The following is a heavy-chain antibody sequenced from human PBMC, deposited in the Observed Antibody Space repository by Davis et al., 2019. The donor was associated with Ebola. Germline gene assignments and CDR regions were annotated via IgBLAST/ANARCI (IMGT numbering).Heavy chain of an antibody. V-gene: IGHV4-34*01. D-gene: IGHD2-2*01. CDR3: ARLRGYCSSTSCYYYYDMDV. J-gene: IGHJ6*02. CDR2: INHSGGT. CDR1: GGSFSGYY. Sequence: MPSETLSLTCAVYGGSFSGYYWSWIRQPPGKGLEWIGEINHSGGTNYNPSLKSRVTISVDTSKNQFSLKLSSVTAADTAVYYCARLRGYCSSTSCYYYYDMDVWGQGTTVTVSS.